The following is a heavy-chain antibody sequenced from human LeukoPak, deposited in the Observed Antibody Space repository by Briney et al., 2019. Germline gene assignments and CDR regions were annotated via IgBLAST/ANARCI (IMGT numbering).Heavy chain of an antibody. CDR1: GFNFDEYV. CDR2: IKPDGGEK. CDR3: VRYYTRHSWYFDL. J-gene: IGHJ2*01. D-gene: IGHD3-10*01. V-gene: IGHV3-7*01. Sequence: GGSLRLSCAASGFNFDEYVMSWVRQAPGKGLEWVANIKPDGGEKYYVDSVKGRFTVSRDNAKNSLYLQMDSLRAEDTAVYYCVRYYTRHSWYFDLWGRGTLVTVSS.